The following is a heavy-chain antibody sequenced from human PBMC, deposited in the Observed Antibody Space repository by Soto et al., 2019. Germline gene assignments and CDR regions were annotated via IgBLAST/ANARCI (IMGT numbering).Heavy chain of an antibody. CDR3: AKDLDAYNWNLGGGFDP. Sequence: GGSLRLSCAASGFTFSGFGTHWIRQAPGKGLEWVAVISYDGTRKYFASSVKGRFSISRDDSRSTVYLDMNSLRAEDTAVYYCAKDLDAYNWNLGGGFDPRGQGTRVTSPQ. D-gene: IGHD1-20*01. CDR2: ISYDGTRK. V-gene: IGHV3-30*18. J-gene: IGHJ5*02. CDR1: GFTFSGFG.